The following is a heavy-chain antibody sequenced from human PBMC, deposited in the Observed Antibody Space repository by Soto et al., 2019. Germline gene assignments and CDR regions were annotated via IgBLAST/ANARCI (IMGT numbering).Heavy chain of an antibody. D-gene: IGHD2-15*01. CDR1: GYTLTELS. CDR2: FDPEDGET. Sequence: ASVKVSCKVSGYTLTELSMHWVRQAPGKGLEWMGGFDPEDGETIYAQKFQGRITMTEDTSTDTAYMELSSLRSEDTAVYYCATDLRVVAARDAFDIWGKGTMVTV. V-gene: IGHV1-24*01. CDR3: ATDLRVVAARDAFDI. J-gene: IGHJ3*02.